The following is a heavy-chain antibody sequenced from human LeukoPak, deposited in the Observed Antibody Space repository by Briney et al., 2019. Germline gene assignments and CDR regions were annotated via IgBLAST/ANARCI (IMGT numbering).Heavy chain of an antibody. Sequence: ASVKVSCKASGYTFTDYYMHWVRQAPGQGLGWIGWINPNRGDTIFAQKFHGRVTMIKDTSISTAYMELSRLTSDDTAVYLCARCTAAAGTYPLDYWGQGTLVTVSS. CDR3: ARCTAAAGTYPLDY. CDR2: INPNRGDT. J-gene: IGHJ4*02. D-gene: IGHD6-13*01. CDR1: GYTFTDYY. V-gene: IGHV1-2*02.